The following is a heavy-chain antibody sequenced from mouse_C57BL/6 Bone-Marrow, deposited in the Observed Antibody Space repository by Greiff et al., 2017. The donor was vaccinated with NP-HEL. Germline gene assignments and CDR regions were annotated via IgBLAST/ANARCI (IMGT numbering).Heavy chain of an antibody. CDR2: IYPGDGDT. D-gene: IGHD4-1*01. V-gene: IGHV1-80*01. Sequence: VKLQQSGAELVKPGASVKISCKASGYAFSSYWMNWVKQRPGQGLEWIGQIYPGDGDTNYNGKFKGKATLTADKSSSTAYMQLSSLTAEYSAVYFCARWDWGGTWFAYWGQGTLVTVSA. CDR1: GYAFSSYW. CDR3: ARWDWGGTWFAY. J-gene: IGHJ3*01.